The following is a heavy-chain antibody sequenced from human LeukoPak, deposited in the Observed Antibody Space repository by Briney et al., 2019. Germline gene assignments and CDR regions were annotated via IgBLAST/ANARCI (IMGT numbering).Heavy chain of an antibody. CDR2: INPNSGGT. J-gene: IGHJ4*02. D-gene: IGHD1-26*01. Sequence: ASVKISCKVSGYTFTDYYMHWVQQAPGKGLEWMGRINPNSGGTNYAQKFQGRVTITRDTSISTAYMALTRLRSDDQAVYYWASGATVDYWGAGTLLTVSS. CDR3: ASGATVDY. V-gene: IGHV1-2*06. CDR1: GYTFTDYY.